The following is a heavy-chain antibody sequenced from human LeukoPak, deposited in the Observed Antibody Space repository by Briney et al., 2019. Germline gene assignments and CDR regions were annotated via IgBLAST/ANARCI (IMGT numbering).Heavy chain of an antibody. CDR3: ARGRGPAAINY. D-gene: IGHD2-2*02. CDR1: GYTFTGYY. V-gene: IGHV1-2*02. CDR2: INPNSGAT. J-gene: IGHJ4*02. Sequence: ASVKLSCKASGYTFTGYYMHWVRPAPGQGLEWMGWINPNSGATNYAQKFQGRVTMTRDTPISTAHMELSRLRSDDTAVYYCARGRGPAAINYWGQGTLVTVSS.